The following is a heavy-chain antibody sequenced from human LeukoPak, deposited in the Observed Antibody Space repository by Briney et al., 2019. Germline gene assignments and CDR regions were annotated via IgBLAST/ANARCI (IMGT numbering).Heavy chain of an antibody. D-gene: IGHD3-10*01. CDR1: GGSISSYY. CDR2: VHYSGST. Sequence: SETLSLTCTVSGGSISSYYWSWIRQPPGKGLEWIGFVHYSGSTHYNPSLKSRVTISVDTSKNQVSLKLSSVTAADTAVYYCASLITYYYGSGNDYWGQGTLVTVSS. V-gene: IGHV4-59*12. J-gene: IGHJ4*02. CDR3: ASLITYYYGSGNDY.